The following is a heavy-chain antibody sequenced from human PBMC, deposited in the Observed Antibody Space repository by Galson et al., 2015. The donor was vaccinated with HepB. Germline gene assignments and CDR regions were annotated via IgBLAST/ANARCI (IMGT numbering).Heavy chain of an antibody. D-gene: IGHD4-17*01. Sequence: SLRLSCAASGFTFRSYPMSWVRQAPGKGLEWVSSTSGSGSSTYYADAVEGRFTISRDNSKNTLYLQMNSLRAEDTAVYYCAKASLGEIPDYGDYYFDYWGQGTLVTVSS. CDR1: GFTFRSYP. V-gene: IGHV3-23*01. CDR2: TSGSGSST. CDR3: AKASLGEIPDYGDYYFDY. J-gene: IGHJ4*02.